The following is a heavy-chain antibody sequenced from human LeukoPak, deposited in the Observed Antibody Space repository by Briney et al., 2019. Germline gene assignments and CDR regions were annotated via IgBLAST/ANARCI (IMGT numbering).Heavy chain of an antibody. CDR2: VYNDGSTT. D-gene: IGHD3-22*01. Sequence: PGGSLRLSCAASGFTFSSHWMHWVRQAPGEGLVWVSRVYNDGSTTNYADSVKGRFTISRDNAKNTLYLQMNSLRAEDTALYYCAKDFSYYDSSGYSDYWGQGTLVTVSS. CDR3: AKDFSYYDSSGYSDY. J-gene: IGHJ4*02. V-gene: IGHV3-74*01. CDR1: GFTFSSHW.